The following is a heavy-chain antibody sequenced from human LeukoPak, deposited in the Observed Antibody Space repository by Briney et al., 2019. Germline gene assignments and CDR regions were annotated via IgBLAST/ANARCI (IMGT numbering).Heavy chain of an antibody. D-gene: IGHD3-16*01. Sequence: GASVKVSCKASGYTFTGYFMYWVRQAPGQGLEWMGWINPSSGGTHYAQKFQGRVTMTRDTSISTAYMELSRLRSDDTAVYFCARDTHTSFDYWGQGTLVTVSS. CDR1: GYTFTGYF. J-gene: IGHJ4*02. CDR2: INPSSGGT. V-gene: IGHV1-2*02. CDR3: ARDTHTSFDY.